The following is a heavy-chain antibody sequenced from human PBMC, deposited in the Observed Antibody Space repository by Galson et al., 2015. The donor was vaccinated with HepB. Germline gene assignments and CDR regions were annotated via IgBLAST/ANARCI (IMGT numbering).Heavy chain of an antibody. CDR3: ARDQYGGMGCVDY. V-gene: IGHV3-33*08. D-gene: IGHD3-16*01. CDR2: IWYDGSNK. Sequence: SLRLSCAASGFTFSSYGMHWVRQAPGKGLEWVAVIWYDGSNKYYADSVKGRFTISRDNSKNTLYLQMNSLRAEDTAVYYCARDQYGGMGCVDYWGQGTLVTVSS. J-gene: IGHJ4*02. CDR1: GFTFSSYG.